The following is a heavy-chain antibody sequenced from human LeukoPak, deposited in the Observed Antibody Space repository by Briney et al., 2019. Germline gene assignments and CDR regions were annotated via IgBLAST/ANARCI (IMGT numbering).Heavy chain of an antibody. Sequence: ASVKVSCKASGYTFTSYGISWVRQAPGQGPEWMGWISAYNGNTNYAQKLQGRDTMTTDTSTSTAYMELRSLRSDDTAVYYCARDTHLNYYGSGSPSRPIGYWGQGTLVTVSS. CDR2: ISAYNGNT. V-gene: IGHV1-18*01. CDR1: GYTFTSYG. J-gene: IGHJ4*02. D-gene: IGHD3-10*01. CDR3: ARDTHLNYYGSGSPSRPIGY.